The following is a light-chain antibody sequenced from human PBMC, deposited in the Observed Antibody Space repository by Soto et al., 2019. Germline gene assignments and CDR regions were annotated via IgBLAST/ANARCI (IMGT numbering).Light chain of an antibody. J-gene: IGKJ1*01. V-gene: IGKV1-27*01. CDR2: AAS. CDR3: QNYNGPPWT. Sequence: IHLTRAPSSLSASGGDRVTSTSRASQGISSYLAWYQQKPGKAPKLLIYAASTLQSGVPSRFRGSRSGTDFTLTITGLQPDDFATYYCQNYNGPPWTCAQGTKVDI. CDR1: QGISSY.